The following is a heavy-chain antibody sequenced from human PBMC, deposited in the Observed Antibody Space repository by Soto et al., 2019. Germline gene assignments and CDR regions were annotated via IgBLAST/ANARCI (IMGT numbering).Heavy chain of an antibody. CDR1: GGSISTYF. CDR3: ARSHDYGDYTYYYGMDV. D-gene: IGHD4-17*01. V-gene: IGHV4-4*07. Sequence: QVQLQESGPGLVKPSETLSLTCTVSGGSISTYFWSWIRQPAGGGLEWIGRIYTTGSTNYNPSLKSRVTMSLDTSRNQFSLKLSSVTAADTAVYYCARSHDYGDYTYYYGMDVWGQGTTVTVSS. J-gene: IGHJ6*02. CDR2: IYTTGST.